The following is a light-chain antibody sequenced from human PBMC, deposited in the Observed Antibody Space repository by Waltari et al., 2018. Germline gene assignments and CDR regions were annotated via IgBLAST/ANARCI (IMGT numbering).Light chain of an antibody. J-gene: IGLJ2*01. CDR3: AAWDDSLHVV. CDR1: YSNIGRNY. Sequence: QSVLTQPPSVSGTPGQTVTISCSGSYSNIGRNYVYWYRQFPRTAPQIVIYRDKERPSGVADRFSGSKSGTSASLAISGLRSEDEAIYHCAAWDDSLHVVFGGGTEVTVL. CDR2: RDK. V-gene: IGLV1-47*01.